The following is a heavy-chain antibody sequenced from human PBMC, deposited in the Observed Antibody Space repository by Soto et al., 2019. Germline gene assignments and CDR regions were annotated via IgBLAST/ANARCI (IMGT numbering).Heavy chain of an antibody. CDR2: IIPIFGTA. V-gene: IGHV1-69*13. J-gene: IGHJ3*02. CDR1: GGTFSSYA. CDR3: ARDLDRGYPSWAFDI. Sequence: ASVKVSCKASGGTFSSYAISWVRQAPGQGLEWMGGIIPIFGTANYAQKFQGRVTITADESTSTAYMELSSLRSEDTAVYYCARDLDRGYPSWAFDIWGQGTMVTVSS. D-gene: IGHD5-12*01.